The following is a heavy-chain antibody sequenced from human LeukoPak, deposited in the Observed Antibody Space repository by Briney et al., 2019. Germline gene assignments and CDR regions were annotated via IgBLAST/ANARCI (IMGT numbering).Heavy chain of an antibody. J-gene: IGHJ3*02. D-gene: IGHD4-17*01. V-gene: IGHV3-74*01. Sequence: GGSLRLSCAASGFTFSSYWMHWVRQAPGKGLVWVSRTNTEGTSTYYADSVKGRFTISRDNSKNTLYLQMNSLRAEDTAVYHCARESYGDHMGGAFDIWGQGTMVTVSS. CDR3: ARESYGDHMGGAFDI. CDR2: TNTEGTST. CDR1: GFTFSSYW.